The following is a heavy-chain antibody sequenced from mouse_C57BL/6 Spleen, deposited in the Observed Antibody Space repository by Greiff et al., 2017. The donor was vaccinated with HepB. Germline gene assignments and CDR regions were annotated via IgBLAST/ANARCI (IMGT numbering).Heavy chain of an antibody. V-gene: IGHV5-6*01. CDR3: GAYYFDY. CDR2: ISSGGSYT. CDR1: GFTFSSYG. Sequence: EVQVVESGGDLVKPGGSLKLSCAASGFTFSSYGMSWVRQTPDKRLEWVATISSGGSYTYYPDSVKGRFTISRDNAKNTLYLQMSSLKSEDTAMYYCGAYYFDYWGQGTTLTVSS. J-gene: IGHJ2*01.